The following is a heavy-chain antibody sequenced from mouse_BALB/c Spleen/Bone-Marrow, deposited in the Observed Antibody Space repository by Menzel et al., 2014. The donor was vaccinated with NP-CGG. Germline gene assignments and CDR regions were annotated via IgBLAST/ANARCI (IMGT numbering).Heavy chain of an antibody. J-gene: IGHJ4*01. CDR1: GFTFSDYG. CDR2: ISNLAYSI. V-gene: IGHV5-15*02. Sequence: EVKVVDSGGGLVQPGGSRKLFCAASGFTFSDYGMAWVRQAPGKGPEWVAFISNLAYSIYYADTVTGRFTISRENAKNTLYLEMSSLRSGDTAMYYCARGGKIYYAMDYWGQGTSVTVSS. CDR3: ARGGKIYYAMDY.